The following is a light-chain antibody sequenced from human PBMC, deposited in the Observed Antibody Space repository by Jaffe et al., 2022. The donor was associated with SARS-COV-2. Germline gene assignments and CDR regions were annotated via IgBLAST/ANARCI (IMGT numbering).Light chain of an antibody. CDR3: QQRSNWPPIT. Sequence: EIVLTQSPATLSLSPGERATLSCRASQTVNTFLAWYQHKPGQAPRLLIYDASTRATGIPARFSGSGSGTDFTLTISSLEPEDFAVYYCQQRSNWPPITFGGGTKVEIK. CDR2: DAS. V-gene: IGKV3-11*01. J-gene: IGKJ4*01. CDR1: QTVNTF.